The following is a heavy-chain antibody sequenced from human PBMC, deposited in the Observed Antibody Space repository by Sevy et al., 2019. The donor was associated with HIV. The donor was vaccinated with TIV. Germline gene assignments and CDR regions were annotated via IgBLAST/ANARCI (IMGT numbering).Heavy chain of an antibody. D-gene: IGHD3-10*01. CDR3: TTHDIMVRGADYYYYGMDV. CDR1: GFTFGDNA. J-gene: IGHJ6*02. V-gene: IGHV3-49*03. Sequence: GGSLRLSYTASGFTFGDNAMSWFRQAPGKGLEWVGFIRSKAYGGTTKYAASVKGRFTISRDDSKSIAYLQMNSLKTEDTAVYYCTTHDIMVRGADYYYYGMDVWGQGTTVTVSS. CDR2: IRSKAYGGTT.